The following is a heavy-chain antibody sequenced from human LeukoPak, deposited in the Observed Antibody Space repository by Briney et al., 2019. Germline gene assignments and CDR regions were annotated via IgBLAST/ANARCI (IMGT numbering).Heavy chain of an antibody. CDR3: ARDPHDYYGSGSYDPNWFDP. J-gene: IGHJ5*02. D-gene: IGHD3-10*01. Sequence: GGSLRLSCAVSGFTFSDYYMSWIRQAPGKGLGWVSYISSSGSAIYYADSVKGRFTISRDNAKNSLYLQLDSLRAEDTAVYHCARDPHDYYGSGSYDPNWFDPWGQGTLVTVSS. CDR1: GFTFSDYY. V-gene: IGHV3-11*04. CDR2: ISSSGSAI.